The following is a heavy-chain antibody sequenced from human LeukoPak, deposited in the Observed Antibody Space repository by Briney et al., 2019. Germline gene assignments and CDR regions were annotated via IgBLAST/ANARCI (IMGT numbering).Heavy chain of an antibody. J-gene: IGHJ4*02. CDR3: ARDLPGIGY. V-gene: IGHV3-7*03. CDR1: GFTFSSYW. D-gene: IGHD3-10*01. CDR2: IKQDGSEK. Sequence: GGSLRLSCAASGFTFSSYWMSWVRQAPGKGLEWVANIKQDGSEKYYADSVKGRFTISRDNSKNTLYLQMNSLRSEDTAVYYCARDLPGIGYWGQGTLVTVSS.